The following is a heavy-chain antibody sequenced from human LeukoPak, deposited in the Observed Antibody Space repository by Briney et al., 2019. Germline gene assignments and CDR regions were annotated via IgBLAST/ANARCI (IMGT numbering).Heavy chain of an antibody. V-gene: IGHV5-51*01. J-gene: IGHJ4*02. CDR1: GFTVTDHW. Sequence: GESLKTSCKGSGFTVTDHWIAWVRQMPGKGLEWVGIIHPAVSDTPKSPSFQGQVVISVDRSTSTAYLQWNSLKASETAMYYCAASPPHCGADCPFDYWGQGTLVTVSS. CDR2: IHPAVSDT. CDR3: AASPPHCGADCPFDY. D-gene: IGHD2-21*02.